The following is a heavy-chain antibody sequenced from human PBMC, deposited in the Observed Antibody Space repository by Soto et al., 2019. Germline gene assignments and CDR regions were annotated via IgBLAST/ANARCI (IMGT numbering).Heavy chain of an antibody. V-gene: IGHV4-4*02. Sequence: PSETLSRTCAGSGGSISSSHGWTGVRQPPGKGREWIVEIYHGGGTSYNPSPKSRVTPSLDKVKNHFSLNRTSVPAADTAVYYCARLSFSYGVDAWGQRPTVPVS. CDR3: ARLSFSYGVDA. CDR1: GGSISSSHG. J-gene: IGHJ6*02. CDR2: IYHGGGT.